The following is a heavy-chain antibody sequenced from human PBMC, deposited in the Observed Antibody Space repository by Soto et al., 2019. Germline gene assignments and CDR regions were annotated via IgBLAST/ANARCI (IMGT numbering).Heavy chain of an antibody. V-gene: IGHV1-3*05. CDR3: ARDFGGFDP. CDR1: GYTFSSYA. CDR2: INAGNGNR. Sequence: QVQLVQSGAEEKKPGASVKVSCKASGYTFSSYAMDWVRQAPGQRLEWMGWINAGNGNRKYSQKFQGRVTITRDTSASTAYMELSSLRSEDTAVYYCARDFGGFDPWGQGTLVTVSS. D-gene: IGHD3-3*01. J-gene: IGHJ5*02.